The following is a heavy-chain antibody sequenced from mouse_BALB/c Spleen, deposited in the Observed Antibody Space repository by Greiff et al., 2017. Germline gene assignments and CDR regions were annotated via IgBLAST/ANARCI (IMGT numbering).Heavy chain of an antibody. Sequence: EVKLMESGGGLVKPGGSLKLSCAASGFTFSSYAMSWVRQTPEKRLEWVASISSGGSTYYPDSVKGRFTISRDNARNILYLQMSSLRSEDTAMYYCARDGYTYAMDYWGQGTSVTVSS. CDR3: ARDGYTYAMDY. J-gene: IGHJ4*01. CDR2: ISSGGST. CDR1: GFTFSSYA. V-gene: IGHV5-6-5*01. D-gene: IGHD2-2*01.